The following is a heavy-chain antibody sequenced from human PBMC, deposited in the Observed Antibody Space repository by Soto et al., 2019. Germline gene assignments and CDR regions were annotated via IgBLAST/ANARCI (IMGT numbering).Heavy chain of an antibody. V-gene: IGHV3-48*02. CDR1: GFTFSSYS. J-gene: IGHJ5*02. D-gene: IGHD1-26*01. Sequence: GGSLRLSCAASGFTFSSYSMNWVRQAPGKGLEGVSYISSSSSTIYYADSVKGRFTISRDNAKNSLYLQMNSLRDEDTAVYYCARGRPKEEWELLDKVGDRFDPWGQGTLVTVSS. CDR3: ARGRPKEEWELLDKVGDRFDP. CDR2: ISSSSSTI.